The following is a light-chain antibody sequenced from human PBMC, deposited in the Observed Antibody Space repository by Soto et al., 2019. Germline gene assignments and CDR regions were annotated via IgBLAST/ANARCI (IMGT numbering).Light chain of an antibody. V-gene: IGKV3-15*01. J-gene: IGKJ4*01. CDR1: QCVNNN. CDR2: GAS. Sequence: EVVMTQSPATLSVSPGETATLSCRASQCVNNNLAWYQKKPGQGPRLLIYGASTRATGIPARFSGSGSGTEFTLTINSLQSEDYAVYFCHHYHNAAGTFGGGTKVDIK. CDR3: HHYHNAAGT.